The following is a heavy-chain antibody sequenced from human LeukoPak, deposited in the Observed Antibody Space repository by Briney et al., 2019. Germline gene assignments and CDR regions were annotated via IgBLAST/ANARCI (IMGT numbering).Heavy chain of an antibody. CDR1: GFTFSSYG. J-gene: IGHJ3*02. D-gene: IGHD3-3*01. CDR2: IRYDGSNK. CDR3: AKDFHTYYDFWSGLDAFDI. Sequence: GGSLRLSCAASGFTFSSYGMHWVRQAPGKGLEWVAFIRYDGSNKYYADSVKGRFTISRDNSKNTLYLQMNSLRAEDTAVYYCAKDFHTYYDFWSGLDAFDIWGQGTMVTVSS. V-gene: IGHV3-30*02.